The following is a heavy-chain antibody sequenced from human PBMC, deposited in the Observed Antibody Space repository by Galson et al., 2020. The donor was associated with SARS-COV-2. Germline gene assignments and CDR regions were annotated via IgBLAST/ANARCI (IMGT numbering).Heavy chain of an antibody. Sequence: GESLKISCAASGFTFSSYSMNWVRQAPGKGLEWVSSISSSSSYIYYADSVKGRFTISRDNAKNSLYLQMNSLRAEDTAVYYCARDLKNYYDSSGSFDYWGQGTLVTVSS. D-gene: IGHD3-22*01. J-gene: IGHJ4*02. V-gene: IGHV3-21*01. CDR2: ISSSSSYI. CDR1: GFTFSSYS. CDR3: ARDLKNYYDSSGSFDY.